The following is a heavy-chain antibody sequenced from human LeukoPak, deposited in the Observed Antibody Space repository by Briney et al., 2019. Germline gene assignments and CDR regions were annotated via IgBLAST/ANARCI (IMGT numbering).Heavy chain of an antibody. Sequence: SETLSLTCTVSGGSISSYYWSWIRQPAGKGLEWIGRIYTSGSTNYNPSLKSRVTMSVDTSKNQFSLKLSSVTAADTAVYYCAREGSYCSSTSCPHWFDPWGQGTLVTVSS. CDR3: AREGSYCSSTSCPHWFDP. D-gene: IGHD2-2*01. V-gene: IGHV4-4*07. J-gene: IGHJ5*02. CDR2: IYTSGST. CDR1: GGSISSYY.